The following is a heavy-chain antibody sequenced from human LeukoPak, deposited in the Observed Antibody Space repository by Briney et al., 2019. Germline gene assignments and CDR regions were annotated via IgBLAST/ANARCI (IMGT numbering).Heavy chain of an antibody. V-gene: IGHV3-23*01. CDR2: ISGSGGST. J-gene: IGHJ4*02. CDR3: AKSVRGSTYYFDY. CDR1: GFTFSSYA. D-gene: IGHD2-15*01. Sequence: PGGSLRLSCAASGFTFSSYAMSWVPQAPGRGLEWVSAISGSGGSTYYADSVKGRFTISRDNSKNTLYLQMNSLRAEDTAVYYCAKSVRGSTYYFDYWGQGTLVTVSS.